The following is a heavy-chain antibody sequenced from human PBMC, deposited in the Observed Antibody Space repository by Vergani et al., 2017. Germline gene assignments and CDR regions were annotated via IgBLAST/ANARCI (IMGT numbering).Heavy chain of an antibody. CDR2: ISGSGGST. Sequence: EVQLLESGGGLVQPGGSLRLSCAASGFTFSSYAMSWVRQAPGKGLEWVSAISGSGGSTYYADSVKGRFTISRDNSKNTLYLQMNSLRAEDTAVYYCAKHDYDFWSGYYALRYFDCWGQGTLVTVSS. CDR3: AKHDYDFWSGYYALRYFDC. CDR1: GFTFSSYA. V-gene: IGHV3-23*01. D-gene: IGHD3-3*01. J-gene: IGHJ4*02.